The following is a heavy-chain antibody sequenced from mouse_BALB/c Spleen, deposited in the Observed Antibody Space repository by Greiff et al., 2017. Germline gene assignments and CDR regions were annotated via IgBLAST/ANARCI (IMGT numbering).Heavy chain of an antibody. CDR3: ARTSSSYSAWFAY. Sequence: QVQLQQPGAELVKPGAPVKLSCKASGYTFTSYWMNWVKQRPGRGLEWIGRIDPSDSETHYNQKFKDKATLTVDKSSSTAYIQLSSLTSEDSAVYYCARTSSSYSAWFAYWGQGTLVTVSA. D-gene: IGHD1-1*01. V-gene: IGHV1-69*02. CDR2: IDPSDSET. CDR1: GYTFTSYW. J-gene: IGHJ3*01.